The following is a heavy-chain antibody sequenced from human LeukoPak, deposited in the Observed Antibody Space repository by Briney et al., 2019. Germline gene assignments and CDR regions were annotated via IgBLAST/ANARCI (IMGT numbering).Heavy chain of an antibody. D-gene: IGHD3-22*01. V-gene: IGHV1-46*01. Sequence: ASVKVSCKASGYTFTSYYMHWVRQAPGQGLEWMGIISPSGGSTTYAQKFQGRVTMTSDTSTRTVYLELSSLRSEDTAVYYCARDDSSGPQVYWGQGTLVIVSS. CDR3: ARDDSSGPQVY. CDR2: ISPSGGST. CDR1: GYTFTSYY. J-gene: IGHJ4*02.